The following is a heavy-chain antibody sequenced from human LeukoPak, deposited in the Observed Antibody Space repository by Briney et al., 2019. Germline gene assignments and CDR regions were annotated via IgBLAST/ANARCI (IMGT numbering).Heavy chain of an antibody. CDR3: AKWKYSNSGIDDY. CDR1: GFTFSSYA. V-gene: IGHV3-23*01. D-gene: IGHD6-6*01. J-gene: IGHJ4*02. CDR2: ISGSGDNT. Sequence: GGSLRLSCAASGFTFSSYAMSWVRQVPGKGLEWVSVISGSGDNTYYADSVKGRLTISRDNSKNMLYLQMNSLRAEDTAVYYCAKWKYSNSGIDDYWGQGTLVIVSS.